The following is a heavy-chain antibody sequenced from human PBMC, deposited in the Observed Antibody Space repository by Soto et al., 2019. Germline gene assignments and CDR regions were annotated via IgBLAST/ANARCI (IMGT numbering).Heavy chain of an antibody. CDR1: GFTFSSYA. V-gene: IGHV3-73*01. J-gene: IGHJ6*02. Sequence: PGGSLRLSCAASGFTFSSYAMHWVRQASGKGLEWVGRIRSKANSYATVYAASVKGRFTISRDDSKNTAYLQMNSLKTEDTAVYYCTRLAVMITFGGAIMDVWGQGTTVTVSS. D-gene: IGHD3-16*01. CDR3: TRLAVMITFGGAIMDV. CDR2: IRSKANSYAT.